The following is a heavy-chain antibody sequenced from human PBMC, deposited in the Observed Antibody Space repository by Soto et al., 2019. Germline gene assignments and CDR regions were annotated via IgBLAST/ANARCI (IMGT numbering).Heavy chain of an antibody. CDR2: ISGSGGST. V-gene: IGHV3-23*01. J-gene: IGHJ6*02. CDR1: GFPFSSYA. D-gene: IGHD2-2*01. Sequence: SGGSLRLSCATSGFPFSSYAMSWVRQAPGKGLEWVSGISGSGGSTYYAESEKGRFTISRDNSKSTLYLQMNSLRAEDTAVYYCAKVSAYFVVPAAAGMDVWGQGTTVTVSS. CDR3: AKVSAYFVVPAAAGMDV.